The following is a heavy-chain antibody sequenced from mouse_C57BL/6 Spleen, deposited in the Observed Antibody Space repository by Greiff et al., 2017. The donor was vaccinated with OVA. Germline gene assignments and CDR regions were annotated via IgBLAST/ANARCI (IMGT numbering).Heavy chain of an antibody. D-gene: IGHD4-1*01. J-gene: IGHJ2*01. CDR1: GFTFSDYY. V-gene: IGHV5-12*01. Sequence: EVQRVESGGGLVQPGGSLKLSCAASGFTFSDYYMYWVRQTPEKRLEWVAYISNGGGSTYYPDTVKGRFTISRDNAKNTLYLQMSRLKSEDTAMYYCARSNWDYFDYWGQGTTLTVSS. CDR2: ISNGGGST. CDR3: ARSNWDYFDY.